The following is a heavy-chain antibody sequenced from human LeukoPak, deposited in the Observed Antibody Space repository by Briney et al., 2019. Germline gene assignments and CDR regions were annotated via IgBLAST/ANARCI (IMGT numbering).Heavy chain of an antibody. CDR2: IIPIFGTA. J-gene: IGHJ4*02. D-gene: IGHD3-22*01. CDR1: GGTFSSYA. Sequence: SVKVSCKASGGTFSSYAISWVRQAPGQGLEWMGGIIPIFGTANYAQKFQGRVTITTDESTSTAYMELSSLRSEDTAVYYCARVPEGVVVIPNYYFDYWGQGTLVTVSS. CDR3: ARVPEGVVVIPNYYFDY. V-gene: IGHV1-69*05.